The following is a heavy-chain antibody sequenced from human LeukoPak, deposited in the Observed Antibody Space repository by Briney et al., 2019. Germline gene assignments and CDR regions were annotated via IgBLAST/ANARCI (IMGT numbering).Heavy chain of an antibody. J-gene: IGHJ4*02. CDR3: AKDSNYGGNSPLDY. Sequence: GGSLRLSCAASGFTFDDYAMHWVRQAPGKGLEWVSGISWNSGSIGYADSEKGRFAISRDNAKNSLYLQMNSLRAEDTALYYCAKDSNYGGNSPLDYWGQGTLVTVSS. V-gene: IGHV3-9*01. D-gene: IGHD4-23*01. CDR2: ISWNSGSI. CDR1: GFTFDDYA.